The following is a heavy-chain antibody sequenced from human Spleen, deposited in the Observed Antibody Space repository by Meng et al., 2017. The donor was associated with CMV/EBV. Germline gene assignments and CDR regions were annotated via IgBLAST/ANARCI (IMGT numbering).Heavy chain of an antibody. CDR2: TYYRSKWYN. CDR3: ARHNGGTYRFDC. Sequence: QVHLPQAGPGLVKPSQTLSLTWGISGDRVSSNSVAWAWIRQSPSRGLEWLGRTYYRSKWYNDYAMFVKSRITISQDTSKNQFSLQLNSVTPEDTAVYYCARHNGGTYRFDCWGQGTLVTVSS. V-gene: IGHV6-1*01. J-gene: IGHJ4*02. CDR1: GDRVSSNSVA. D-gene: IGHD1-26*01.